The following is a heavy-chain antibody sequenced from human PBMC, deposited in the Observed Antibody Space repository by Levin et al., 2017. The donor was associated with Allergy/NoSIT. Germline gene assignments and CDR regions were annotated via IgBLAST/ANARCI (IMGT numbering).Heavy chain of an antibody. V-gene: IGHV3-30*18. CDR2: IAYDGSNK. D-gene: IGHD6-19*01. Sequence: LSLTCAASGFPFSGYGMHWVRQPPGKGLEWVAVIAYDGSNKYYTDSVKGRFTISRDNSKNTLYLEMNSLRAEDTAVYYCAKEKISVAVPFDYWGQGTVVTVSS. J-gene: IGHJ4*02. CDR3: AKEKISVAVPFDY. CDR1: GFPFSGYG.